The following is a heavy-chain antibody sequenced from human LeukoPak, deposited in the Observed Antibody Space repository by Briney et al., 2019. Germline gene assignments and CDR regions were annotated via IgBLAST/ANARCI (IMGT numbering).Heavy chain of an antibody. D-gene: IGHD6-13*01. Sequence: QPGGSLRLSCAASGFTFDDYAMHWVRQAPGKGLEWVSVISWNSGSIAYANSVKGRFTISRDNAKNSLYLQMHSLRAEDMALYYCARSSSSLNHDAFDIWGQGTMVTVSS. V-gene: IGHV3-9*03. CDR2: ISWNSGSI. CDR1: GFTFDDYA. J-gene: IGHJ3*02. CDR3: ARSSSSLNHDAFDI.